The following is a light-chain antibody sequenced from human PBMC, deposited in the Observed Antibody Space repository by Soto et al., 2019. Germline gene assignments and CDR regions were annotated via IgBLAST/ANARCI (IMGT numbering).Light chain of an antibody. Sequence: EIVLTQSPGTLSLSPGERATLSCRASQSVSSSLAWYQQKPGQAPRLLIYGTSNRAPAIPDRFSGSGSGADFTLTISRLEPEDFALYYCQQYGISPSTFGPGTKVEI. J-gene: IGKJ1*01. V-gene: IGKV3-20*01. CDR3: QQYGISPST. CDR2: GTS. CDR1: QSVSSS.